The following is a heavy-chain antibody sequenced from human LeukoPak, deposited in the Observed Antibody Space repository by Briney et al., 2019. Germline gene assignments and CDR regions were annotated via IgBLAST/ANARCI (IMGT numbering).Heavy chain of an antibody. V-gene: IGHV3-21*01. CDR1: GFTFSAFS. Sequence: GSLRLSCAASGFTFSAFSMNWARQAPGKGLEWVSAISSSSSDIYYTDSVKGRFTISRDNANNFLYLQVSSLRAEDTAVYYCATGYTSGTRIDYWGQGTLVSVSS. J-gene: IGHJ4*02. CDR2: ISSSSSDI. CDR3: ATGYTSGTRIDY. D-gene: IGHD6-19*01.